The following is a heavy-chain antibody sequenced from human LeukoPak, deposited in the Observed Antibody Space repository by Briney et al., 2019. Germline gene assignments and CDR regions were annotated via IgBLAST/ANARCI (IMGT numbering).Heavy chain of an antibody. CDR2: ISYDGSNK. CDR1: GFTFSSYW. Sequence: GGSLRLSCAASGFTFSSYWMSWVRQAPGKGLEWVAVISYDGSNKYYADSVKGRFTISRDNSKNTLYLQMNSLRAEDTAVYYCAKGWQGEQLGSDAFDIWGQGTMVTVSS. J-gene: IGHJ3*02. V-gene: IGHV3-30*18. D-gene: IGHD6-6*01. CDR3: AKGWQGEQLGSDAFDI.